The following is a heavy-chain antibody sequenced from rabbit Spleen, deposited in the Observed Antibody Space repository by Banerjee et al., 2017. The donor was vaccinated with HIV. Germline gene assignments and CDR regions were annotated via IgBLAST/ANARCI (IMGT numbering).Heavy chain of an antibody. J-gene: IGHJ4*01. V-gene: IGHV1S40*01. CDR3: ARWNYISDGNL. Sequence: QSLEESGGDLVKPGASLTLTCTASGVSFSTNDYMCWVRQAPGKGLEWIACIEGGSSTFSYFASWAKGRFTISKTSSTTVTLQMTTLTVADTATYFCARWNYISDGNLWGQGTLVTVS. D-gene: IGHD4-1*01. CDR1: GVSFSTNDY. CDR2: IEGGSSTFS.